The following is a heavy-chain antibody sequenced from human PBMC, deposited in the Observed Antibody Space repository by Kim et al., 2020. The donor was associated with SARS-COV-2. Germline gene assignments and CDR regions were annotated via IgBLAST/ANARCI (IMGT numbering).Heavy chain of an antibody. CDR2: IYYSGST. Sequence: SETLSLTCTVSGGSISSGDYYWSWIRQPPGKGLEWIGYIYYSGSTYYNPSLKSRVTISVDTSKNQFSLKLSSVTAADTAVYYCASARDDYGDYPRWFDPWGQGTLVTVSS. CDR1: GGSISSGDYY. J-gene: IGHJ5*02. V-gene: IGHV4-30-4*01. D-gene: IGHD4-17*01. CDR3: ASARDDYGDYPRWFDP.